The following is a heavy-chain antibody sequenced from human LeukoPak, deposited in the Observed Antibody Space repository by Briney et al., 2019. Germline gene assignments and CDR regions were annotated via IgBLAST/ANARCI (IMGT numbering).Heavy chain of an antibody. J-gene: IGHJ2*01. D-gene: IGHD6-13*01. Sequence: ASVKVSCKASGYTFTGYYMHCVRQAPGQGLEWMGWINPNSGGTNYAQKFQGRVTITRNTSISTAYMELSSLRSEDTAVYYCARRIAAAGTNYWYFDLWGRGTLVTVSS. CDR2: INPNSGGT. CDR1: GYTFTGYY. CDR3: ARRIAAAGTNYWYFDL. V-gene: IGHV1-2*02.